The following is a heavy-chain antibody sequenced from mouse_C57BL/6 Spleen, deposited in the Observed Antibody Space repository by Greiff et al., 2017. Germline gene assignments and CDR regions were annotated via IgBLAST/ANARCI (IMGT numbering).Heavy chain of an antibody. J-gene: IGHJ2*01. CDR3: ARGGSLVWDY. CDR1: GYTFTSYW. CDR2: IDPSDSYT. Sequence: VQLQQPGAELVMPGASVKLSCKASGYTFTSYWMHWVKQRPGQGLEWIGEIDPSDSYTNYNQKFKGKSTLTVDKSSSTAYMQLSSLTSEDSAVYYCARGGSLVWDYWGQGTTLTVSS. V-gene: IGHV1-69*01. D-gene: IGHD2-10*02.